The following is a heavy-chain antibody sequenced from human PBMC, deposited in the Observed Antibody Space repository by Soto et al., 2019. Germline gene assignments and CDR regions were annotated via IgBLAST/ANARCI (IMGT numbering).Heavy chain of an antibody. CDR1: GFTVSSYS. Sequence: PGGSLRLSCAASGFTVSSYSMNWVRQAPGKGLEWVSSISSSSSYIYYADSVKGRFTISRDNAKNSLYLQMNSLRAEDTAVYYCARDQRYCSGGSCYSLFDPWGQGTLVTVSS. J-gene: IGHJ5*02. V-gene: IGHV3-21*01. CDR3: ARDQRYCSGGSCYSLFDP. CDR2: ISSSSSYI. D-gene: IGHD2-15*01.